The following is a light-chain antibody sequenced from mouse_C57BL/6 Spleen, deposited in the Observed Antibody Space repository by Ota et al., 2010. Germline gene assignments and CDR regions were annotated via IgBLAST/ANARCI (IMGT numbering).Light chain of an antibody. CDR1: QDVGTA. CDR3: QQYNSYPLT. V-gene: IGKV6-15*01. J-gene: IGKJ5*01. Sequence: DIVMTQSHKFMSTSVGDRVSITCKASQDVGTAVVWYQQKPGQSPKALIYSTSYRYSGVPDRFTGSGSGTDFTLTIRNVQSEDLAEYFCQQYNSYPLTFGAGTKLELK. CDR2: STS.